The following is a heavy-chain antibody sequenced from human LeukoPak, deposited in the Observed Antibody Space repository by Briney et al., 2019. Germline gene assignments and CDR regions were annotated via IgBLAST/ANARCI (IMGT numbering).Heavy chain of an antibody. Sequence: SETLSLTCTVSGGSISSYYWSWIRQPPGKGLEWIGYIYYSGSTNYNPSLKSRVTISVDTSKNQFSLKLSSVTAADTAVYYCARRSGYYQYYFDYWGQGTLDTVSS. J-gene: IGHJ4*02. D-gene: IGHD3-22*01. CDR2: IYYSGST. CDR1: GGSISSYY. CDR3: ARRSGYYQYYFDY. V-gene: IGHV4-59*08.